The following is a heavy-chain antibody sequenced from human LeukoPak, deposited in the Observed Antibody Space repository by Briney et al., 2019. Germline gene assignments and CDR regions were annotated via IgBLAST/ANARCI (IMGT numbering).Heavy chain of an antibody. CDR1: GFTFSSYG. D-gene: IGHD2-2*01. Sequence: GGTLRLSCAASGFTFSSYGMHWVRQAPGKGLEWVAVIWYDGRKEYYAYSDKGRFTISRDNSKNTLYLQMSILRVEDTAVYSCARDRSTTSWCFDHWGQGTLVTVSS. J-gene: IGHJ4*02. V-gene: IGHV3-33*01. CDR2: IWYDGRKE. CDR3: ARDRSTTSWCFDH.